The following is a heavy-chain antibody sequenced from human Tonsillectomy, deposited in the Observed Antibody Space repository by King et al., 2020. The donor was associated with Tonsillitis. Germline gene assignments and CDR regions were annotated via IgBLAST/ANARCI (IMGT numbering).Heavy chain of an antibody. Sequence: VQLVESGGGLVKPGGSLRLSCATSGFTFTKAWMNWVRQTPGKGLEWVGRIKIKADGGAKDYAAPVKGRFTISRDDSKNTLYLQMDSLQTEDTAGYYCTSRPWFDYWGQGTLVTVSS. CDR1: GFTFTKAW. CDR3: TSRPWFDY. J-gene: IGHJ4*02. CDR2: IKIKADGGAK. V-gene: IGHV3-15*07.